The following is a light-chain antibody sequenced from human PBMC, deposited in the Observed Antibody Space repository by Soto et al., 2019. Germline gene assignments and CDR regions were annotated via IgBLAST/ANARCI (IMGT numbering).Light chain of an antibody. Sequence: DIQMTQSPSTLSASVGDRVTITCRASQSISSWLAWYQQKPGKAPKLLIYDASSLESGVPSRFSGSGSGTDFTLTISRLEPEDFAVYYCQHYSSSLSITFGQGTRLDIK. CDR3: QHYSSSLSIT. CDR1: QSISSW. CDR2: DAS. V-gene: IGKV1-5*01. J-gene: IGKJ5*01.